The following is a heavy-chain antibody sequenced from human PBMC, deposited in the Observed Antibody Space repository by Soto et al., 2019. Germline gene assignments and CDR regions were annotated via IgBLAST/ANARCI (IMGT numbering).Heavy chain of an antibody. Sequence: ASVKVSCKASGYTFTSYGISWVRQAPGQGLEWMGWISAYNGNTNYAQKLQGRVTMTTDTSTSTAYMELRSLRFDDTAVYYCARVITRNTYYYDSSGTHFDYWGQGTLVTVSS. J-gene: IGHJ4*02. V-gene: IGHV1-18*01. CDR2: ISAYNGNT. D-gene: IGHD3-22*01. CDR3: ARVITRNTYYYDSSGTHFDY. CDR1: GYTFTSYG.